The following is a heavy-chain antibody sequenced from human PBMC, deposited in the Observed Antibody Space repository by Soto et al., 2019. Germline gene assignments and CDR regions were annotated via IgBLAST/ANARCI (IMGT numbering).Heavy chain of an antibody. V-gene: IGHV1-58*01. CDR1: GFTFTSSA. J-gene: IGHJ5*02. CDR3: AAFPGYYYDSSGYYYGWFDP. D-gene: IGHD3-22*01. Sequence: SVKVSFKASGFTFTSSAVQWVRQARGQRLEWIGWIVVGSGNTNYAQKFQERVTITRDMSTSTAYMELSSLRSEDTAVYYCAAFPGYYYDSSGYYYGWFDPWGQGTLVTVSS. CDR2: IVVGSGNT.